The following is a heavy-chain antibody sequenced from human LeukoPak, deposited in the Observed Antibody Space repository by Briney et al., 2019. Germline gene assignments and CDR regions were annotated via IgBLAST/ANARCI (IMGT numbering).Heavy chain of an antibody. CDR2: IKEDGSEK. D-gene: IGHD2-15*01. CDR3: ARDDIATYDY. CDR1: GFTSRRYW. J-gene: IGHJ4*02. Sequence: GGSLRLACAVSGFTSRRYWMSWVRQAPGKGLEWLANIKEDGSEKYYVDSVKGRFTISRDNAKNSLYLQMDSLRAEDTGVYYCARDDIATYDYWGQGTLVTVSS. V-gene: IGHV3-7*01.